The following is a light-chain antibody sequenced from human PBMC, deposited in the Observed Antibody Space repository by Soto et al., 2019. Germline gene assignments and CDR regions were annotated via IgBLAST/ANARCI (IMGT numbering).Light chain of an antibody. CDR1: SSDVGGYNF. CDR3: CSHVGSYTSYV. J-gene: IGLJ1*01. CDR2: DVT. Sequence: QSALTQPRSVSGSPGQSVTISCTGTSSDVGGYNFVSWYQQHPGKAPKFMIYDVTKRPSGVPDRFSGSKSGNTASLTISGLQVEDEADYYCCSHVGSYTSYVFGTGTKLTVL. V-gene: IGLV2-11*01.